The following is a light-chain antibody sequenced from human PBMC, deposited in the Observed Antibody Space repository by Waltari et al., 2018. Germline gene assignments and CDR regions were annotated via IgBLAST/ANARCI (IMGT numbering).Light chain of an antibody. J-gene: IGKJ2*01. Sequence: DIVMTQSPDSLAVSLGERATINCKSSQSVLYSSNNKNYLAWYQQKPGQLPKLLIYWASTRESVVPDRFSGSGSGTDFTLTISSLQAEDVAVYYCQQYYSTPHTFGQGTKLEIK. CDR1: QSVLYSSNNKNY. V-gene: IGKV4-1*01. CDR3: QQYYSTPHT. CDR2: WAS.